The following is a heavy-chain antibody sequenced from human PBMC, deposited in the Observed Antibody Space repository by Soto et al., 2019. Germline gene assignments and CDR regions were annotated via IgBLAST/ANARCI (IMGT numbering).Heavy chain of an antibody. CDR2: IIPIFGTA. V-gene: IGHV1-69*13. CDR1: GGTFSSYA. J-gene: IGHJ4*02. Sequence: SVKVSCKASGGTFSSYAISWVRQAPGQGLEWMGGIIPIFGTANYAQKFQGRVTITADESTSTAYMELSSLRSEDTAVYYCARFNAYCGGDCYSNYWGQGTLVTVSS. D-gene: IGHD2-21*02. CDR3: ARFNAYCGGDCYSNY.